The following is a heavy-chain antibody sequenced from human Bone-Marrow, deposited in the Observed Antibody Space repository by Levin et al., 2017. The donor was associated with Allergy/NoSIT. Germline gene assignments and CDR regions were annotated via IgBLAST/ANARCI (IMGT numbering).Heavy chain of an antibody. CDR3: ARDSRGGDFYSWYFDL. Sequence: GESLKISCAASGFTFNTYGMHWVRQAPGKGLEWVAAIWSDGINKGYTDSVKGRFTISRATIKNTLDLQMNSLRGDDTAVYYCARDSRGGDFYSWYFDLWGRGTLVTVSS. J-gene: IGHJ2*01. V-gene: IGHV3-33*01. CDR2: IWSDGINK. D-gene: IGHD2-21*02. CDR1: GFTFNTYG.